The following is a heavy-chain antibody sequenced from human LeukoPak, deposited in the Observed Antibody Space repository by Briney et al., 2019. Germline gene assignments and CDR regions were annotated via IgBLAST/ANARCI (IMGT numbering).Heavy chain of an antibody. Sequence: SETLSLTCTVSGGSISSGDYYWSWIRQPPGKGLERIGYIYYSGSTYYNPSLKSRVTISVDTSKNQFSLKLSSVTAADTAVYYCARVMTTVVTPVDYWGQGTLVTVSS. CDR1: GGSISSGDYY. D-gene: IGHD4-23*01. V-gene: IGHV4-30-4*01. CDR3: ARVMTTVVTPVDY. CDR2: IYYSGST. J-gene: IGHJ4*02.